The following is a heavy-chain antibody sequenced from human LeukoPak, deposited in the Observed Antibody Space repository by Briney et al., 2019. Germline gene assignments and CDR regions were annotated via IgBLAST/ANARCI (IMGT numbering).Heavy chain of an antibody. V-gene: IGHV4-59*08. CDR1: GGSISSYY. CDR3: ARSYYYGSGSYHFDY. Sequence: SETLSLTCTVSGGSISSYYWSWIRQPPGKGLEWIGYIYYSGSTNYNPSLKSRVTISVDTSKNQFSLKLSSVTAADTAVYYCARSYYYGSGSYHFDYWGQGTLVTVSS. D-gene: IGHD3-10*01. J-gene: IGHJ4*02. CDR2: IYYSGST.